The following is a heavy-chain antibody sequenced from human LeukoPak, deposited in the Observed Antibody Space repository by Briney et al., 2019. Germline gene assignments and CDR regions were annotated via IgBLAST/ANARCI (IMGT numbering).Heavy chain of an antibody. CDR3: ARVGYCSGGSCYYYYYGMDV. CDR2: ISGSGGST. V-gene: IGHV3-23*01. D-gene: IGHD2-15*01. J-gene: IGHJ6*02. Sequence: GGSLRLSCAASGFTFSSYAMSWVRQAPGKGLEWVSAISGSGGSTYYADSVKGRFTISRDNAKNSLYLQLNSLRAEDTAVFYCARVGYCSGGSCYYYYYGMDVWGQGTTVTVSS. CDR1: GFTFSSYA.